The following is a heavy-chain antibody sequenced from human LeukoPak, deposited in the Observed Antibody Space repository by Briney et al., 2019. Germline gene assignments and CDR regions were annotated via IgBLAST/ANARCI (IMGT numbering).Heavy chain of an antibody. Sequence: PSETLSLTCAVYGGSFSGYYWSWIRQPPGKGLEWIGEINHSGSTNYNPSLKRRVTISVDTSKNQFSLKLSSVTAADTAVYYCASRPGYSSSWAYYYYYYYMDVWGKGTTVTVSS. CDR2: INHSGST. CDR1: GGSFSGYY. D-gene: IGHD6-13*01. V-gene: IGHV4-34*01. J-gene: IGHJ6*03. CDR3: ASRPGYSSSWAYYYYYYYMDV.